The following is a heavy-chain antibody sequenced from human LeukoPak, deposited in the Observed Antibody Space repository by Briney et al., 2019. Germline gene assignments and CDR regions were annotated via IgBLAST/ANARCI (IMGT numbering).Heavy chain of an antibody. CDR1: GGSISSYY. D-gene: IGHD5-12*01. V-gene: IGHV4-59*01. CDR3: AREGGYEEWRDWFDP. J-gene: IGHJ5*02. CDR2: IYYSGST. Sequence: SETLSLTCTVSGGSISSYYWSWIRQPPGKGLEWIGYIYYSGSTNYNPSLKSRVTISVDTSKNQFSLKLSSVTAADTAVYYCAREGGYEEWRDWFDPWGQGTLVTVSS.